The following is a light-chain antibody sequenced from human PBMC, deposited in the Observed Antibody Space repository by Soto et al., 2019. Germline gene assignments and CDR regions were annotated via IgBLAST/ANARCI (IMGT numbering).Light chain of an antibody. V-gene: IGKV1-5*01. CDR3: QQYNSFSLFT. Sequence: DIQMAQSPSTLSASVGDRVTITCRASQNIDSRLAWYQQKPGKAPKLLVYDASTLERGVTSTFSCSGSGTDFTLPISNLQPEDFATYYCQQYNSFSLFTFGPGTKVETK. CDR1: QNIDSR. J-gene: IGKJ3*01. CDR2: DAS.